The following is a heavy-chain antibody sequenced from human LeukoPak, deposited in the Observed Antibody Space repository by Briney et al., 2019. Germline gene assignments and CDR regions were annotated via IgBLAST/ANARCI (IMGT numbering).Heavy chain of an antibody. Sequence: PSETLSLTCAVYGGSFSGYYWCWIRQPPGKGLEWIGEINHSGSTNYNPSLKSRVTISVDTSKNQFSLKLSSVTAADTAVYYCAREGGSGWNKYYFDYWGQGTLVTVSS. CDR2: INHSGST. J-gene: IGHJ4*02. V-gene: IGHV4-34*01. CDR1: GGSFSGYY. CDR3: AREGGSGWNKYYFDY. D-gene: IGHD6-19*01.